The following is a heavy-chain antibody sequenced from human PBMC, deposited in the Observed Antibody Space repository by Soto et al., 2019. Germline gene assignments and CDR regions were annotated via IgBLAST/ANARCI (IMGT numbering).Heavy chain of an antibody. CDR2: INPKSGGT. D-gene: IGHD1-26*01. V-gene: IGHV1-2*02. CDR1: GYTFTVYY. Sequence: ASVKVSCKASGYTFTVYYMHWVRHAPGQGLEWMGWINPKSGGTMYPQKFQGRVTMTWDTSISTAYMALTRLRSDDTAVYYCARDLAKGGGSAGFDYWYQGILVTVSS. J-gene: IGHJ4*02. CDR3: ARDLAKGGGSAGFDY.